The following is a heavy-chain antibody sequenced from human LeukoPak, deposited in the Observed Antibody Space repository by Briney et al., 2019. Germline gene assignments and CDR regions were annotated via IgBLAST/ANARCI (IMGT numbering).Heavy chain of an antibody. CDR3: ARGPIENIVVVVAATPLGYYFVY. CDR2: ISSSSSYI. D-gene: IGHD2-15*01. CDR1: GFTFSCYS. V-gene: IGHV3-21*01. J-gene: IGHJ4*02. Sequence: GGSLRLSCAASGFTFSCYSMNWVRQAPGKGLEWVSSISSSSSYIYYADSVKGRFTISRDNAKNSLYLQMNSLRAEDTAVYYCARGPIENIVVVVAATPLGYYFVYWGQGTLVTVSS.